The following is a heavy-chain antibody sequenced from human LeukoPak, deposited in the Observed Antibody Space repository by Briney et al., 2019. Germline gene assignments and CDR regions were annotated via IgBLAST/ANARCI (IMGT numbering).Heavy chain of an antibody. V-gene: IGHV3-30-3*01. D-gene: IGHD2-15*01. CDR3: ARDSLPYCSGGSCYSGSFDY. J-gene: IGHJ4*02. Sequence: PGRSLRLSCAASGFTFSSYAMHWVCQAPGKGLEWVAVISYDGSNKYYADSVKGRFTISRDNSKNTLYLQMNSLRAEDTAVYYCARDSLPYCSGGSCYSGSFDYWGQGTLVTVSS. CDR1: GFTFSSYA. CDR2: ISYDGSNK.